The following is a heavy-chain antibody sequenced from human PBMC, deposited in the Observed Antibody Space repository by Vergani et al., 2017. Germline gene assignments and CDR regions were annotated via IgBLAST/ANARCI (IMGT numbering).Heavy chain of an antibody. J-gene: IGHJ3*01. CDR1: GVSIGSNSYY. CDR3: ARPAGPSAIADGYHV. Sequence: QLQLQESGPGLVKPSETLSLTCTVSGVSIGSNSYYWGWIRQPPGKGLEWIGTIYYTGTTYYNEAHKSRLTISVDTSKNQFSLNLTSVTAADTGMYYCARPAGPSAIADGYHVWGQGTMVTVS. CDR2: IYYTGTT. D-gene: IGHD6-13*01. V-gene: IGHV4-39*01.